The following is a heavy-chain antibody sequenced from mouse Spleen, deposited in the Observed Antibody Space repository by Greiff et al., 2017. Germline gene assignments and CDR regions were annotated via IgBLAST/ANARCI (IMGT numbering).Heavy chain of an antibody. D-gene: IGHD1-1*01. CDR3: ARFNYGSSYEDWYFDV. J-gene: IGHJ1*03. V-gene: IGHV14-3*01. Sequence: VQLQQSVAELVRPGASVKLSCTASGFNIKNTYMHWVKQRPEQGLEWIGRIDPANGNTKYAPKFQGKATITADTSSNTAYLQLSSLTSEDTAIYYCARFNYGSSYEDWYFDVWGTGTTVTVSS. CDR1: GFNIKNTY. CDR2: IDPANGNT.